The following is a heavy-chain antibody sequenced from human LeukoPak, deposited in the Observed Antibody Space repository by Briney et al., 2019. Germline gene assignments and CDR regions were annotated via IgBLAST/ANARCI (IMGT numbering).Heavy chain of an antibody. Sequence: GGSLRLSCAASGFLFSSYAVSWVRQAPGKGLEWVSTIRGSDGSTYYADSVKGRFTISRDNSKSTLYLQMNSLRAEDTAIYYCAKGRWDPVYYFEYWGQGTLVTVSS. D-gene: IGHD2-8*01. CDR3: AKGRWDPVYYFEY. J-gene: IGHJ4*02. V-gene: IGHV3-23*01. CDR2: IRGSDGST. CDR1: GFLFSSYA.